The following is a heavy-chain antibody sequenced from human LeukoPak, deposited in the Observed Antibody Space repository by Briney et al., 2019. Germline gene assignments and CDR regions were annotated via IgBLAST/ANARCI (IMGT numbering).Heavy chain of an antibody. CDR2: INPNSGGT. Sequence: GASVKVSCKASGYTFTGYYMHWVRQAPGQGLEWMGWINPNSGGTNYAQKFQGRVTMTRDTSISTAYMELSRLRSDDTAVYYCARNVLLWFGELWGYYFDYWGQGTLVTVSS. V-gene: IGHV1-2*02. CDR3: ARNVLLWFGELWGYYFDY. J-gene: IGHJ4*02. CDR1: GYTFTGYY. D-gene: IGHD3-10*01.